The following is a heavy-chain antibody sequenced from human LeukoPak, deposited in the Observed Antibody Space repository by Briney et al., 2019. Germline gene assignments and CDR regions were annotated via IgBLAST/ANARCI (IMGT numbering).Heavy chain of an antibody. CDR2: INPNSGGT. Sequence: ASVKVSCKASGGTFSSYAISWVRQAPGQGLEWMGGINPNSGGTNYAQKFQGRVTMTRDTSISTAYMELSRLRSDDTAVYYCARGPSPLFSSSSDDYYYMDVWGKGTTVTVSS. J-gene: IGHJ6*03. V-gene: IGHV1-2*02. CDR3: ARGPSPLFSSSSDDYYYMDV. CDR1: GGTFSSYA. D-gene: IGHD6-6*01.